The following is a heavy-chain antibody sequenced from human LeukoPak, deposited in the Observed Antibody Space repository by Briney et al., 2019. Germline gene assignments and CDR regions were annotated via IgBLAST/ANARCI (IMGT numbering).Heavy chain of an antibody. CDR1: GFTFSSYG. J-gene: IGHJ4*02. D-gene: IGHD2-21*01. V-gene: IGHV3-30*02. Sequence: QSGGSPRLSCAASGFTFSSYGMHWVRQAPGKGLEWEAFIRYDGSKKYYADSVKGRFTISRDNSMNTLYLQMNRLRAQDTAVYYCAKVWEAYCGGDCYSAFDHWGQGTQVTVSS. CDR2: IRYDGSKK. CDR3: AKVWEAYCGGDCYSAFDH.